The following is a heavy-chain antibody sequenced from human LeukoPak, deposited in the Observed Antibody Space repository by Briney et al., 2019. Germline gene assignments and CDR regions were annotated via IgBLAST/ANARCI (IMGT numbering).Heavy chain of an antibody. CDR1: GYTFVSYG. D-gene: IGHD1-26*01. CDR3: TVGATGLSDY. CDR2: ISVYNGDT. Sequence: GASVRVSCKASGYTFVSYGITWVRQAPGQGLEWLGWISVYNGDTKYAQNLQGRVTLTTGTSTSTAYMELRSLRSDDTAVYYCTVGATGLSDYWGQGTLVTVSS. J-gene: IGHJ4*02. V-gene: IGHV1-18*04.